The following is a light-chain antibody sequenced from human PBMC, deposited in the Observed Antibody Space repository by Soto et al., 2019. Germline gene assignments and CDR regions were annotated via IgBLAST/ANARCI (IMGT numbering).Light chain of an antibody. CDR3: QQYGDSPVT. CDR2: DAS. V-gene: IGKV3-20*01. J-gene: IGKJ1*01. CDR1: QSVNSY. Sequence: EIVMTQSPGTLSLSPGERVTLSCRASQSVNSYLAWYQQKPGQAPRLLISDASDRATGIPDRFSGSGSGTDFTLTISRLVPEDFAVYYCQQYGDSPVTFGQGPRWIS.